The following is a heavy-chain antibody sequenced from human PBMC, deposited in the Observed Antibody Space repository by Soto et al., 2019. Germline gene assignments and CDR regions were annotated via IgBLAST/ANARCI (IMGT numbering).Heavy chain of an antibody. Sequence: SETLSLTCAVSGGSISSSNWWNWVRQPPGKGLEWIGEIYHSGSTNYNPSLKSRVTISQDKSKNQFSLKLSSVIAADTAVYYCARGSTWSLTGNFDYWGQGILVT. D-gene: IGHD2-15*01. V-gene: IGHV4-4*02. J-gene: IGHJ4*01. CDR3: ARGSTWSLTGNFDY. CDR1: GGSISSSNW. CDR2: IYHSGST.